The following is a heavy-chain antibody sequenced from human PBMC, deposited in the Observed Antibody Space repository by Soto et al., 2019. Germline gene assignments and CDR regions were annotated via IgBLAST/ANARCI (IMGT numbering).Heavy chain of an antibody. V-gene: IGHV1-8*01. J-gene: IGHJ4*02. D-gene: IGHD1-1*01. Sequence: TCKYSRWVHQATGQGLEWMGWMNPNSGNTGYAQKFQGRVTMTRNTSISTAYMELSSLRSEDTAVSYCARTLSGDNVDYWGQGSLVIVSS. CDR1: TCKY. CDR2: MNPNSGNT. CDR3: ARTLSGDNVDY.